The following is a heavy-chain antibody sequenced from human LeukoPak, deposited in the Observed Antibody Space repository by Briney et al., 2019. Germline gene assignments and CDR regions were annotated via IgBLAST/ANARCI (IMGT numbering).Heavy chain of an antibody. CDR3: AKDPSSGWSAFDI. CDR2: ISGSGGST. CDR1: GFTFSSYA. Sequence: GGSLGLSCAASGFTFSSYAMSWVRQAPGKGLEWVSAISGSGGSTYYADSVKGRFTISRDNSKNTLYLQMNSLRAEDTAVYYCAKDPSSGWSAFDIWGQGTMVTVSS. D-gene: IGHD6-19*01. V-gene: IGHV3-23*01. J-gene: IGHJ3*02.